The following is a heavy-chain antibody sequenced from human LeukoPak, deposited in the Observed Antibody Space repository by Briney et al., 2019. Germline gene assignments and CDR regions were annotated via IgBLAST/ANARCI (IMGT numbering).Heavy chain of an antibody. Sequence: SETLSLTCTVSGGSISSSSYYWGWIRQPPGKGLEWIGSIYYSGSTYYNPSLKSRVTISVDTSKNQFSLKPSSVTAADTAVYYCARHRGYCSSTSCLYFDYWGQGTLVTVSS. V-gene: IGHV4-39*01. J-gene: IGHJ4*02. CDR1: GGSISSSSYY. CDR2: IYYSGST. CDR3: ARHRGYCSSTSCLYFDY. D-gene: IGHD2-2*01.